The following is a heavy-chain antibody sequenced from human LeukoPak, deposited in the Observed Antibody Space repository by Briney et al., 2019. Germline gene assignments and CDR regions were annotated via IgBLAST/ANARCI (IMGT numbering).Heavy chain of an antibody. V-gene: IGHV1-46*01. J-gene: IGHJ4*02. CDR3: ARDQEAFDY. CDR1: GYSFTSNY. Sequence: VASVKVSRKASGYSFTSNYIHWVRQAPGQGLEWMGMIYPRDGSTSYAQKFQGRVTETRDTSTSTVHMELSGLRSEDTAVYYCARDQEAFDYWGQGTLVTVSS. CDR2: IYPRDGST.